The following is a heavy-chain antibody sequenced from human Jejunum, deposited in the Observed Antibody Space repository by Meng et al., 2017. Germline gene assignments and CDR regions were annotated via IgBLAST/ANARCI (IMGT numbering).Heavy chain of an antibody. D-gene: IGHD6-25*01. CDR1: GLAFTRYW. CDR3: VADPAATPLFQLDD. J-gene: IGHJ4*02. V-gene: IGHV3-74*01. Sequence: RVDAGGCLVAPAGSLRLSSGASGLAFTRYWMHCVRQVPGKGLEWVSCLSSDGSATYYADSVKGRFTISRDNAKSTLYLQMNSLRADDTAVYYCVADPAATPLFQLDDWGQGTLVTVSS. CDR2: LSSDGSAT.